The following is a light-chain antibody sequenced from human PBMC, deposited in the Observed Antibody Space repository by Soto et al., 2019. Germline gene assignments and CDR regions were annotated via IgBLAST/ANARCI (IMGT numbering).Light chain of an antibody. Sequence: QSVLTQPASVSGSPGQSITICCTGTSSDVGSYNLVSWYQQHPGKAPKLMIYEGNKRPSGVSYRFSGSKSGNTASLTVSGLQAEDEADYFCLSYAGDNTLVFGGGTKVTVL. CDR2: EGN. CDR1: SSDVGSYNL. J-gene: IGLJ3*02. V-gene: IGLV2-23*01. CDR3: LSYAGDNTLV.